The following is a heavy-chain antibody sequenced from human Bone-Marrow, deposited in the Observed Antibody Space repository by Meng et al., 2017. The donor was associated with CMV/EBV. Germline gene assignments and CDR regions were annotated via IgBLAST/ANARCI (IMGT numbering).Heavy chain of an antibody. CDR1: GGSISSAN. D-gene: IGHD2-15*01. J-gene: IGHJ4*02. CDR3: ARDVRIRGSEIDY. CDR2: ISSSSSYI. V-gene: IGHV3-21*01. Sequence: GGSLRLSCTVSGGSISSANFYWGWIRQPPGEGLEWVSSISSSSSYIYYADSVKGRFTISRDNAKNSLYLQMNSLRAEDTAVYYCARDVRIRGSEIDYWGQGTLVTVSS.